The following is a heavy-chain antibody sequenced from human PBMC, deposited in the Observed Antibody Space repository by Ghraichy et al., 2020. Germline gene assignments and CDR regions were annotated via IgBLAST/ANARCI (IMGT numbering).Heavy chain of an antibody. V-gene: IGHV3-21*01. CDR1: GFTFSSYS. Sequence: GESLNISCAASGFTFSSYSMNWVRQAPGKGLEWVSSISSSSSYIYYADSVKGRFTISRDNAKNSLYLQMNSLRAEDTAVYYCARDSKGSFGGYWGQGTLVTVSS. CDR3: ARDSKGSFGGY. CDR2: ISSSSSYI. D-gene: IGHD3-10*01. J-gene: IGHJ4*02.